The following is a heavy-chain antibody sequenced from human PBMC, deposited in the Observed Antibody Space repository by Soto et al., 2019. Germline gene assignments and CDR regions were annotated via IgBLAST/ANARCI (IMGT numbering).Heavy chain of an antibody. J-gene: IGHJ2*01. CDR2: ISGSGGST. V-gene: IGHV3-23*01. Sequence: EVQLLESGGGLVQPGGSLRLSCAASGFTFSSYAMSWVRQAPGKGLEWVSAISGSGGSTYYADSVKGRFTISRDNAKNTLYLQMNSLRAEDTAVYYCAKDILSDWYFDLWGRGTLVTVSS. CDR3: AKDILSDWYFDL. CDR1: GFTFSSYA. D-gene: IGHD3-10*01.